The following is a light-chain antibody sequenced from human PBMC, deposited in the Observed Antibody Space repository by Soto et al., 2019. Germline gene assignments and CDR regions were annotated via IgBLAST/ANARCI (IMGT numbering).Light chain of an antibody. V-gene: IGKV3-11*01. CDR3: HQRSTWPPNA. CDR2: GAS. CDR1: QSVSSN. Sequence: VSTRKRSTLSCRASQSVSSNLAWYQQKPGQAPRLLIYGASSRATGIPARFSGSGSGTEFTLTISSLEPEDFAVYYCHQRSTWPPNAFGQGTRLEIK. J-gene: IGKJ5*01.